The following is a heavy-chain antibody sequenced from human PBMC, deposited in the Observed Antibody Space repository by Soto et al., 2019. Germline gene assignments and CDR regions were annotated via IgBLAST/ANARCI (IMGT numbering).Heavy chain of an antibody. CDR3: ARVRGVATIVYYYGMDV. CDR1: GYIFINYY. J-gene: IGHJ6*02. V-gene: IGHV1-46*01. D-gene: IGHD5-12*01. Sequence: ASVKVSCKASGYIFINYYIHWVRQAPGQGLEWIGIINPNGGSTNYAQKFRGRVTMARDTSTSTVYMDLSSLRSDDTAVYYCARVRGVATIVYYYGMDVWGQGTTVTVSS. CDR2: INPNGGST.